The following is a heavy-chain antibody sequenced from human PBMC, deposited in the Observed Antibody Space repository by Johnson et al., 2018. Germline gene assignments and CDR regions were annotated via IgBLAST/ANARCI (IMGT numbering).Heavy chain of an antibody. V-gene: IGHV3-30*18. CDR2: ISYDGSNK. D-gene: IGHD2-21*02. CDR1: GFTFSSYG. Sequence: QVQLVEAGGGVVQPGRSLRLSCAASGFTFSSYGMHWVRQAPGKGLEWVAVISYDGSNKYYADSVKGRFTISRDNSKNTLYLQMNSLRAEDTAVYYCAKDLAYCGGDCSSTAFDIWDQGTMVTVSS. J-gene: IGHJ3*02. CDR3: AKDLAYCGGDCSSTAFDI.